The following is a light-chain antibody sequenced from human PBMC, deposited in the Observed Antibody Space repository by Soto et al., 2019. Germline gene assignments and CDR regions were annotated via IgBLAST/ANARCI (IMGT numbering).Light chain of an antibody. CDR1: FSNIGDNA. CDR3: AAWDDSLNAL. V-gene: IGLV1-44*01. CDR2: LND. J-gene: IGLJ1*01. Sequence: QSALTQPPSLSATPGQRVNISCSGSFSNIGDNAVNWYQQLTGAAPKLLMYLNDQRPSGVPDRFSGSKSGTSAFLDISGLHSEDEADYYCAAWDDSLNALFGTGTKVTVL.